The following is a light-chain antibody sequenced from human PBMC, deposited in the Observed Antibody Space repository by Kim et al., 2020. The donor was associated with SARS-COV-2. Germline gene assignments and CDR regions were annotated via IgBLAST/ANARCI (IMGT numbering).Light chain of an antibody. CDR2: GAS. J-gene: IGKJ4*01. V-gene: IGKV3-15*01. CDR1: QSVSSN. Sequence: SPGERATLSGSASQSVSSNLAWYQQKPGQAPRPLIYGASTRATGIPARFSGSGSGTEFTLTISSLQSEDFAVYYCQQYNNWPPLTFGGGTKVDIK. CDR3: QQYNNWPPLT.